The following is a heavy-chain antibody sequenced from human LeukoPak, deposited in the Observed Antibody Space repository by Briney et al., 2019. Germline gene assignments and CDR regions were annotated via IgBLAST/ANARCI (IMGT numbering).Heavy chain of an antibody. D-gene: IGHD3-10*01. CDR2: IYYSGST. J-gene: IGHJ4*02. CDR1: GGSISSNSYY. Sequence: PSETLSLTRAVSGGSISSNSYYWGWIRQPPGKGLEWIGNIYYSGSTYYNPSLKSRVTISVDTSKNQFSLKLSSVTAADTAVYYCARTRYYYNSRNYGAPYYFDYWGLGTLVTVSS. V-gene: IGHV4-39*01. CDR3: ARTRYYYNSRNYGAPYYFDY.